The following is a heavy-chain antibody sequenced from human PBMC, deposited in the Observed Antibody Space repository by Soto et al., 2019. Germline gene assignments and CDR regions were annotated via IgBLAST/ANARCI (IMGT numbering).Heavy chain of an antibody. D-gene: IGHD2-15*01. CDR1: GGSLSTNP. CDR3: ARRDSGGFFRCFDS. Sequence: SVKVSCKASGGSLSTNPISWVRQAPGQGLEWMGGTGSGTGPGNNAQKFQGRLTVTADKSTSTVYMELTNLSSEDTAVYYCARRDSGGFFRCFDSWGQGTLVTVSS. CDR2: TGSGTGPG. V-gene: IGHV1-69*06. J-gene: IGHJ4*02.